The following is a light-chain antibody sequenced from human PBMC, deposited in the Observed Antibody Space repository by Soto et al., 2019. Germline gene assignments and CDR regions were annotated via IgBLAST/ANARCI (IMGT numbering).Light chain of an antibody. J-gene: IGLJ2*01. CDR3: AAWDDSLNGRV. CDR2: TND. V-gene: IGLV1-44*01. CDR1: SSNIGSNT. Sequence: QYVLTQPPSASGTPGQRVTISCSGSSSNIGSNTVNWYQQLPVTAPKLLIYTNDQRPSGVPDRFSGSKSGTSASLAISGLQSEDGADYYCAAWDDSLNGRVFGGGTKLTVL.